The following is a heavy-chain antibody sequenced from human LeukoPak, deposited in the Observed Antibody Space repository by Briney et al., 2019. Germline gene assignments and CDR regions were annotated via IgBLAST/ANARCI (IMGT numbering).Heavy chain of an antibody. V-gene: IGHV3-23*01. CDR1: GFTFSSYA. Sequence: GGSLRLSCAASGFTFSSYAMSWVRQAPGKGLEWVSGISGSGGSTYYADSVKGRFTISRDNSKNTLYLQMNSLRAEDTAVYYCAKARYCTSTSCYQFDYWGQGTLVTVSS. J-gene: IGHJ4*02. D-gene: IGHD2-2*01. CDR2: ISGSGGST. CDR3: AKARYCTSTSCYQFDY.